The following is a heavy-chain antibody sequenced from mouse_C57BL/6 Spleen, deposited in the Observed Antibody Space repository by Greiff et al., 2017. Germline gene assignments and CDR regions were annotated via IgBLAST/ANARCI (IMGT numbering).Heavy chain of an antibody. V-gene: IGHV1-69*01. CDR2: IDPSDSYT. D-gene: IGHD3-2*02. J-gene: IGHJ2*01. CDR1: GYTFTSYW. CDR3: ARLRDSSVLDY. Sequence: QVQLKQSGAELVMPGASVKLSCKASGYTFTSYWMHWVKQRPGQGLEWIGEIDPSDSYTNYNQKFKGKSTLTVDKSSSTAYMQLSSLTSEDSAVYYGARLRDSSVLDYWGQGTTLTVSA.